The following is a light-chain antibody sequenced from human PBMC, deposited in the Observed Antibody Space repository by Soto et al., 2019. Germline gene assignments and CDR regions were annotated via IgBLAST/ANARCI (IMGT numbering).Light chain of an antibody. CDR3: QQYGSSPWT. Sequence: EFLLTQSPGTLSLSPGDRATLSCRASQTVSSSYLAWYQQKPGQAPRLLIYAASSRATGIPDRFSGSGSGTDFTLTVSRLEPEDFAVYYCQQYGSSPWTFGQGTKVDIK. J-gene: IGKJ1*01. CDR2: AAS. CDR1: QTVSSSY. V-gene: IGKV3-20*01.